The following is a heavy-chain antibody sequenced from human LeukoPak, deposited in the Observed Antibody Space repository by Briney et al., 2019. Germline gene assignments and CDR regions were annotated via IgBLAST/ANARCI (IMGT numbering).Heavy chain of an antibody. Sequence: PGGSLRLSCAASGFTFSSYAMHWVRQAPGKGLEWVAVISYDGSNKYYADSVKGRFTISRDNSKNTLYLQMNSLRAEDTAVYYCARDGGSGYYSLNYMDVWGKGTTVTISS. CDR1: GFTFSSYA. CDR2: ISYDGSNK. CDR3: ARDGGSGYYSLNYMDV. D-gene: IGHD3-22*01. J-gene: IGHJ6*03. V-gene: IGHV3-30*04.